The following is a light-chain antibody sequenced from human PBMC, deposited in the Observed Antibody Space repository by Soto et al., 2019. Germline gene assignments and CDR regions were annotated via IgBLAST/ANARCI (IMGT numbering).Light chain of an antibody. V-gene: IGKV2-24*01. J-gene: IGKJ1*01. Sequence: DVVMTQSPLSSPVTLGQPASISCRSSQSLLHSDGNTYFTWLQQRPGQPPRVLIYKISSRFSGVPDRFSGSGAGTDFTLTISRVEAEDVGIYYCMQATHLPHTFGQGTKVEIK. CDR3: MQATHLPHT. CDR1: QSLLHSDGNTY. CDR2: KIS.